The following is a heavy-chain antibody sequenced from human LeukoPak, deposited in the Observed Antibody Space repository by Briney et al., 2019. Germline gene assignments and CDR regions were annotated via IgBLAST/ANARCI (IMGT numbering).Heavy chain of an antibody. CDR2: IRYDGSNK. CDR1: GFTFSSYG. D-gene: IGHD2-2*01. CDR3: AKDIVPAAMGLYYFDY. Sequence: GGSLRLSCAASGFTFSSYGMHWVRQAPGKGLEWVALIRYDGSNKYYADSVKGRFTISRDNSKNTLYLQMNSLRAEDTAVYYCAKDIVPAAMGLYYFDYWGQGTLVTVSS. V-gene: IGHV3-30*02. J-gene: IGHJ4*02.